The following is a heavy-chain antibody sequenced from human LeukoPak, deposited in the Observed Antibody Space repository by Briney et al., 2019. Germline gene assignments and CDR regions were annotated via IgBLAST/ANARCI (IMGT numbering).Heavy chain of an antibody. CDR1: GGTFSSYT. J-gene: IGHJ6*03. V-gene: IGHV1-69*01. CDR3: ARGERYCSSTSCRHYYYMDV. Sequence: GSSVKVSCKASGGTFSSYTFSWVRQAPGQGLEWMGGIIPIFGTANYAQKFQGRVTITADESTSTAYMELSSLRSEDTAVYYCARGERYCSSTSCRHYYYMDVWGKGTTVTVSS. CDR2: IIPIFGTA. D-gene: IGHD2-2*01.